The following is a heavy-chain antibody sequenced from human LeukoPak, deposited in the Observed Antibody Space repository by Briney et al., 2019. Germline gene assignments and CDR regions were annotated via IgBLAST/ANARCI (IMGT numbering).Heavy chain of an antibody. D-gene: IGHD3-10*01. Sequence: PSETLSLTCAVYGGSFSGYYWSWIRQPPGKGLEWIGEINHSESTNYNPSLKSRVTISVDTSKNQFSLKLSSVTAADTAVYYCARGRVYYGSGSYIAPPYYYYYYMDVWGKGTTVTVSS. CDR3: ARGRVYYGSGSYIAPPYYYYYYMDV. V-gene: IGHV4-34*01. CDR1: GGSFSGYY. J-gene: IGHJ6*03. CDR2: INHSEST.